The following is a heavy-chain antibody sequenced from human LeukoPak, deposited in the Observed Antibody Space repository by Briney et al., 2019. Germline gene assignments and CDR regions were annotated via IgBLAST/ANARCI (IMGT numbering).Heavy chain of an antibody. V-gene: IGHV3-74*01. CDR2: INSDGSST. CDR3: VRVRYDSSGFYSIFDY. CDR1: GFTFSSYW. D-gene: IGHD3-22*01. Sequence: PGGSLRLSCAASGFTFSSYWMHWVRQAPGKGLVWVSRINSDGSSTNYADSVKGRFTISRDNAKNSLYLQMNSLRAEDTAVYYCVRVRYDSSGFYSIFDYWGQGTLVTVSS. J-gene: IGHJ4*02.